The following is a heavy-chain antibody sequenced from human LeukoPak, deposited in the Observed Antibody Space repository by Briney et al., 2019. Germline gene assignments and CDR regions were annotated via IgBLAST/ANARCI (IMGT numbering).Heavy chain of an antibody. V-gene: IGHV4-31*11. CDR1: GGSISSGGYY. CDR3: ARLSLRREIYYYYYMDV. J-gene: IGHJ6*03. Sequence: PSQTLSLTCAVSGGSISSGGYYWSWIRQPPGKGLEWIGEIKSRVTISVDTSKNQFSLKLSSVTAADTAVYYCARLSLRREIYYYYYMDVWGKGTTVTISS.